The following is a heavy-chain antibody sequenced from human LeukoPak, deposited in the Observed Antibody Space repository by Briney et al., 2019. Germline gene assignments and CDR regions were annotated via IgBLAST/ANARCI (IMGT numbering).Heavy chain of an antibody. Sequence: PSETLSLTCAVYGGSFSGYYWSWIRQPPGKGLEWIGEINHSGSTNCNPSLKSRVTISVDTSKNQFSLKLSSVTAADTAVYYCARLDGYGDYETLDYWGQGTLVTVSS. CDR3: ARLDGYGDYETLDY. CDR2: INHSGST. J-gene: IGHJ4*02. V-gene: IGHV4-34*01. CDR1: GGSFSGYY. D-gene: IGHD4-17*01.